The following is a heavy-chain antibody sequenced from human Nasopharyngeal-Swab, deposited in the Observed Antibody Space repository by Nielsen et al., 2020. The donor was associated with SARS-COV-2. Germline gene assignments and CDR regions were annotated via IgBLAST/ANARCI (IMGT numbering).Heavy chain of an antibody. CDR1: GYTFTSYD. J-gene: IGHJ4*02. V-gene: IGHV1-2*02. Sequence: ASVKVSCKASGYTFTSYDINWVRQATGQGLEWMGWINPNSGGTNYAQKFQGRVTMTRDTSISTAYMELSRLRSDDTAVYYCARDRGSGAGFDYWGQGTLVTVSS. CDR2: INPNSGGT. D-gene: IGHD6-19*01. CDR3: ARDRGSGAGFDY.